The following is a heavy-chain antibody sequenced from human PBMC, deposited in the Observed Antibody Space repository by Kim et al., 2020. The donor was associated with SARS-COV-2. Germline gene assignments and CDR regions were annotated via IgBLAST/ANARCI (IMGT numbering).Heavy chain of an antibody. CDR3: VKGVRGYYDSSGYYV. Sequence: GGSLRLSCSASGFTFSSYAMHWVRQAPGKGLEYVSAISSNGGSTYYADSVKGRFTISRDNSKNTLYLQMSSLRAEDTAVYYCVKGVRGYYDSSGYYVWGQGTLVTVSS. D-gene: IGHD3-22*01. V-gene: IGHV3-64D*06. J-gene: IGHJ4*02. CDR1: GFTFSSYA. CDR2: ISSNGGST.